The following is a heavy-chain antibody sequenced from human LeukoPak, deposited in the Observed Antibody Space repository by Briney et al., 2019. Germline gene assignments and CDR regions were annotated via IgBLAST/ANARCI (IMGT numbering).Heavy chain of an antibody. CDR2: IYYSGST. Sequence: SETLSLTCTVSGASISSYCWSWIRQPPGKGLEWIGNIYYSGSTNFNPSLKSRVTISLGTSKNQFSLRLSSVTAADTAVYYCAREVGTYSSRGGFYYYYMDVWGKGTTVTVSS. J-gene: IGHJ6*03. CDR3: AREVGTYSSRGGFYYYYMDV. V-gene: IGHV4-59*01. CDR1: GASISSYC. D-gene: IGHD6-13*01.